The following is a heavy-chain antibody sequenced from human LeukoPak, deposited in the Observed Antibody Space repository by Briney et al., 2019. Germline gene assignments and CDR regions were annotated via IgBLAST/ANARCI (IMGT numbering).Heavy chain of an antibody. CDR1: GFTFSNYG. V-gene: IGHV3-30*02. D-gene: IGHD6-19*01. J-gene: IGHJ4*02. Sequence: GGSLRLSCAASGFTFSNYGIHWVRQAPGKGLQWVTFIRYDGSNKYYADSVKGRFTISRDNSKNTLYLQMNSLRAEDTAVYYCAKTVAGSFYFDYWGQGTLVTVSS. CDR3: AKTVAGSFYFDY. CDR2: IRYDGSNK.